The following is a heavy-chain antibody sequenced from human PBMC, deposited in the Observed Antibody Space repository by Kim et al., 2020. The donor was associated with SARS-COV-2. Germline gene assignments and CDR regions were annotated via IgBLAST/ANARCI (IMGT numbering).Heavy chain of an antibody. J-gene: IGHJ4*02. CDR1: GYTFTSYY. D-gene: IGHD7-27*01. CDR2: INPSGGST. V-gene: IGHV1-46*01. Sequence: ASVKVSCKASGYTFTSYYMHWVRQAPGQGLEWMGIINPSGGSTSYAQKFQGRVTVTRDTSTSTVYMELSSLRSEDTAVYYCACRLGLEDTFDYWGQGTLVTVSS. CDR3: ACRLGLEDTFDY.